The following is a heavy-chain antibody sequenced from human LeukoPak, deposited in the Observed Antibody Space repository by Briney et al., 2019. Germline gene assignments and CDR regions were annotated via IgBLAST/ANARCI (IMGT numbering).Heavy chain of an antibody. CDR3: ARGVRYYDSSGYNAFDI. CDR1: GGSISSYY. Sequence: PSETLSLTCTVSGGSISSYYWSWIRQPPGKGLEWIGYIYYGGSTNYNPSLKSRVTISVDTSKNQFSLKLSSVTAADTAVYYCARGVRYYDSSGYNAFDIWGQGTMVTVSS. V-gene: IGHV4-59*01. J-gene: IGHJ3*02. D-gene: IGHD3-22*01. CDR2: IYYGGST.